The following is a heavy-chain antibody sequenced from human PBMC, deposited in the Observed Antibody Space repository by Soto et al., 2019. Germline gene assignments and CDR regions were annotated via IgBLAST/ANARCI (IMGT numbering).Heavy chain of an antibody. Sequence: GGSLRLSCAASGFTFSSYGMHWVRQAPGKGLEWVAVISYDGSNKYYADSVKGRFTISRDNSKNTLYLQMNSLRAEDTAVYYCAKALLGATITPFDYWGQGTLVTVSS. CDR3: AKALLGATITPFDY. CDR2: ISYDGSNK. J-gene: IGHJ4*02. V-gene: IGHV3-30*18. D-gene: IGHD1-26*01. CDR1: GFTFSSYG.